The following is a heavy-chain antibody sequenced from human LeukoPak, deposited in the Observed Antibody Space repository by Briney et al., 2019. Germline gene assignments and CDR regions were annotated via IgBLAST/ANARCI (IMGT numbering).Heavy chain of an antibody. Sequence: GGSLRLSCAASGFTVSSNYMSWVRQAPGKGLEWVSVIYSGGSTYYADSVKGRFTISRDNSKNTLYLQMNSLRAEDTAVYYCARVVGAILVAFDIWGQGTMVTVSS. CDR2: IYSGGST. V-gene: IGHV3-66*01. CDR3: ARVVGAILVAFDI. D-gene: IGHD1-26*01. CDR1: GFTVSSNY. J-gene: IGHJ3*02.